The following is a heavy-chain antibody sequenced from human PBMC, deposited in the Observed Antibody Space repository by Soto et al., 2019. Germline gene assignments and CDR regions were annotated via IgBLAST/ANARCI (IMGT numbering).Heavy chain of an antibody. CDR1: GGTFSSYG. V-gene: IGHV1-69*13. J-gene: IGHJ4*02. D-gene: IGHD2-15*01. Sequence: GASVKVSCKASGGTFSSYGINWVRQAPGQGLEWMAMIIPIFGTTNYAQKLQGRVTISADESTSTAYMGLSSLRSEDTAVYYCARRYRSGGSCFEGSFDLWGQGTLVTVSS. CDR2: IIPIFGTT. CDR3: ARRYRSGGSCFEGSFDL.